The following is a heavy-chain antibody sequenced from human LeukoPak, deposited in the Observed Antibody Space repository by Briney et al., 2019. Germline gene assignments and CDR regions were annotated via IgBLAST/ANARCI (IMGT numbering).Heavy chain of an antibody. CDR2: IYYSGST. CDR3: ARLGSSSRYGMDV. CDR1: GGSISSGGYY. V-gene: IGHV4-61*08. J-gene: IGHJ6*02. D-gene: IGHD6-6*01. Sequence: PSETLSLTCTVSGGSISSGGYYWSWIRQPPGKGLEWIGYIYYSGSTNYNPSLKSRVTISVDTSKNQFSLKLSSVTAADTAVYYCARLGSSSRYGMDVWGQGTTVTVSS.